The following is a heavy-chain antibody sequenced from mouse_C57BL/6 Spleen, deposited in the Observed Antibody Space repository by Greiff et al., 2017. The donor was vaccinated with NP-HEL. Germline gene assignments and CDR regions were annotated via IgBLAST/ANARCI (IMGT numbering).Heavy chain of an antibody. Sequence: EVKLVESGPELVKPGASVKMSCKASGYTFTDYNMHWVKQSHVKSLEWIGYINPNNGGTSYNQKFKGKATLTVNKSSSTAYMELRSLTSEDSAVYYCARGSYANWGFDYWGQGTTLTVSS. V-gene: IGHV1-22*01. CDR3: ARGSYANWGFDY. CDR2: INPNNGGT. D-gene: IGHD6-5*01. CDR1: GYTFTDYN. J-gene: IGHJ2*01.